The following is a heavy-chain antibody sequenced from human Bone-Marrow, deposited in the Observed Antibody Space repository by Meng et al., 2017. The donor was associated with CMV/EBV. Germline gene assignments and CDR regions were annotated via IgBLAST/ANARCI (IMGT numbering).Heavy chain of an antibody. J-gene: IGHJ6*02. CDR3: ARGAYYYYGMDV. Sequence: SETLSLTCTVSGYSISSGYYWGWIRQPPGEGLEWIGSIYHRGNTYYNPSLKSRVTISVDTSKNQFSLKLSSVTAADTAVYYCARGAYYYYGMDVWGQGTTVTVSS. CDR1: GYSISSGYY. V-gene: IGHV4-38-2*02. CDR2: IYHRGNT.